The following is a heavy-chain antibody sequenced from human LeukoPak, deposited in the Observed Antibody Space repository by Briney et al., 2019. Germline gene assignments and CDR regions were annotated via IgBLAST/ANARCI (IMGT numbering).Heavy chain of an antibody. V-gene: IGHV3-48*04. CDR2: ITNSGTTI. CDR1: GFTFSTYS. J-gene: IGHJ1*01. Sequence: GGSLRLSCEASGFTFSTYSMHWVRQAPGKGLEWVSYITNSGTTIYYADSVKGRFTISRDNAKNSLYLQMNSLRAEDTAVYYCARDGHYDILTGYFQDWGQGTLVTVSS. D-gene: IGHD3-9*01. CDR3: ARDGHYDILTGYFQD.